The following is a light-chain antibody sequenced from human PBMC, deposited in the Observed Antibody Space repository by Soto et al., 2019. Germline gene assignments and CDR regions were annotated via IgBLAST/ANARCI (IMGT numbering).Light chain of an antibody. J-gene: IGKJ4*01. CDR2: AAS. V-gene: IGKV1-39*01. CDR3: QQSYSTPVLT. Sequence: DIQMTQYPSSLSASVGDRVIITCRASQSISTFLNWYQQKPGKAPKLLIYAASSLQSGVPSRFSGSGSGTDFTLTISSLQPEDFATYYCQQSYSTPVLTFGGGTKVDIK. CDR1: QSISTF.